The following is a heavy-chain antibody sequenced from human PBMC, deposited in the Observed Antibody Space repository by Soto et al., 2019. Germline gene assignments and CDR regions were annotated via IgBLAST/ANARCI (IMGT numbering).Heavy chain of an antibody. J-gene: IGHJ4*02. CDR1: VFTFGNYY. Sequence: QVKLVESGGALVRPGGSLRLSCNVSVFTFGNYYMRWIRQAPGKGLESISYISSRGVTIYYADSVKGRFTISRDNAKNSLFLKMDSLRAEDKAVYYWPSVTASGLFVNGRESFDHWGQGTLVTVSS. V-gene: IGHV3-11*01. D-gene: IGHD2-21*02. CDR3: PSVTASGLFVNGRESFDH. CDR2: ISSRGVTI.